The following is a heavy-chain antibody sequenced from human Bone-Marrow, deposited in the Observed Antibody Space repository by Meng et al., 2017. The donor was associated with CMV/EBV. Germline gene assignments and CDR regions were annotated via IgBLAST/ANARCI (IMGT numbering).Heavy chain of an antibody. CDR1: GFTFSSYG. J-gene: IGHJ5*02. Sequence: GESLKISCAASGFTFSSYGMHWVRQAPGKGLEWVAFIRYDGSNKYYADSVKGRFTISRDNSKNTLYLQMNSLRAEDTAVYYCARGVGSSSRRFDPWGQGTLVAFSS. CDR2: IRYDGSNK. CDR3: ARGVGSSSRRFDP. V-gene: IGHV3-30*02. D-gene: IGHD6-6*01.